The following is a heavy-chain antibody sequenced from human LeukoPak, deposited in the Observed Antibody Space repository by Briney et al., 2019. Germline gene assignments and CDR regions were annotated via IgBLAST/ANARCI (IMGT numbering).Heavy chain of an antibody. D-gene: IGHD1-26*01. V-gene: IGHV4-4*07. CDR3: ARQGYTASYYFLDF. CDR1: GGSIRSYY. J-gene: IGHJ4*02. CDR2: IYTTGTT. Sequence: PSETLSLTCDVSGGSIRSYYWGWVRQPAGKGLEWIGRIYTTGTTNFNPSLKSRLTMSVDTSKNQFSPKLTSVTAADTAVYFCARQGYTASYYFLDFWSQGTLVTVSS.